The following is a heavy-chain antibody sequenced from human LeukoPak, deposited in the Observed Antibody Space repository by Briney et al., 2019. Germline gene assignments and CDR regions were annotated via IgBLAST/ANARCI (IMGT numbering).Heavy chain of an antibody. CDR2: INSDGSSR. J-gene: IGHJ4*02. D-gene: IGHD3-9*01. CDR3: AKDINPVLRYFDWLVDY. V-gene: IGHV3-74*01. CDR1: GFTFSSYW. Sequence: GGSLRLSCAASGFTFSSYWMHWVRQAPGKGLVWVSRINSDGSSRSYADSVKGRFTISRDNSKNTLYLQMNSLRAEDTAVYYCAKDINPVLRYFDWLVDYWGQGTLVTVSS.